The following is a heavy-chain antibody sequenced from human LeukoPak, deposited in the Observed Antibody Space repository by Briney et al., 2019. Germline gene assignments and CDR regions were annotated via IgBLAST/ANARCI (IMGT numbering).Heavy chain of an antibody. Sequence: PGGSLRLSCAASGFTLTASWMHWLRQAPGKGLVWVSRIESDGTSTTYADSVKGRFTISRDNAKNSLFLQMNSLRAEDTAVYYCARAGLSAYKSGGDYWGQGTLVTVSS. CDR1: GFTLTASW. J-gene: IGHJ4*02. V-gene: IGHV3-74*01. CDR3: ARAGLSAYKSGGDY. D-gene: IGHD5-12*01. CDR2: IESDGTST.